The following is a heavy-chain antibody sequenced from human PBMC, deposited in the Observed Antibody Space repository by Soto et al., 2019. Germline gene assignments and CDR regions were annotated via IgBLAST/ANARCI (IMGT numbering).Heavy chain of an antibody. J-gene: IGHJ4*02. Sequence: QVQLVQSGAERRRPGSSVRVSCKASGGTFSSYRINWVRQAPGQGLEWVGGIVPIYRTADYAQKFQGRVTITADESARTAYMELRGLKSQDTAVYYCARDSGAKLSSSWGQGTLVTVSS. V-gene: IGHV1-69*01. CDR3: ARDSGAKLSSS. CDR1: GGTFSSYR. CDR2: IVPIYRTA. D-gene: IGHD6-13*01.